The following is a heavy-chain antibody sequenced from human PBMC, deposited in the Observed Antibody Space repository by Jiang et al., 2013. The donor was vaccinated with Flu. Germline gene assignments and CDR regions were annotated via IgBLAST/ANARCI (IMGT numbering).Heavy chain of an antibody. J-gene: IGHJ4*02. CDR3: ARRQTYDFWSAYFY. D-gene: IGHD3-3*01. CDR2: VYYGGGS. V-gene: IGHV4-39*07. CDR1: GDSISSSGYY. Sequence: LVKPSETLSLTCTVAGDSISSSGYYWGWIRQPPGKGLEWIGSVYYGGGSYYNPSLKSRVTISVDTSKNQFSLRLTSVTAADTAVYYCARRQTYDFWSAYFYWGQGTLATVSS.